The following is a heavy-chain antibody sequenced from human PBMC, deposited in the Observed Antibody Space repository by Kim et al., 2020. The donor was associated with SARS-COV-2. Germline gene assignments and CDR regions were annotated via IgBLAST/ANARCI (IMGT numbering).Heavy chain of an antibody. CDR3: ARDSMFTSGYYDPFYYYMDV. Sequence: GRFTISSDNSKNTLYLQMNSLRAEDTAVYYCARDSMFTSGYYDPFYYYMDVWGKGTTVTVSS. J-gene: IGHJ6*03. V-gene: IGHV3-30*07. D-gene: IGHD3-16*01.